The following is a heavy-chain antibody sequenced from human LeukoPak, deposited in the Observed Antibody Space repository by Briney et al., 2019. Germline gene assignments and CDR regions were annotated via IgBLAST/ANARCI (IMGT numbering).Heavy chain of an antibody. D-gene: IGHD6-6*01. CDR2: IYPGDSDT. J-gene: IGHJ5*02. CDR3: ARYRTFKGIAARPHNWFDP. Sequence: GESLKISCKGSGYSFTSYWIGWVRQMPGKGLEWMGIIYPGDSDTRYRPSFQGQVTISADKSISTAYLQWSSLKASDTAMYYCARYRTFKGIAARPHNWFDPWGQGTLVTVSS. CDR1: GYSFTSYW. V-gene: IGHV5-51*01.